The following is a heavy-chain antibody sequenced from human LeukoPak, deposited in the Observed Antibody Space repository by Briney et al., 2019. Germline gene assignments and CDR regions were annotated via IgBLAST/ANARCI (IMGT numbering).Heavy chain of an antibody. CDR3: ARHRAFDI. CDR2: VYSTGGT. Sequence: PSETLSLTCTVSGGFISSYFWSWIRQPPGKGLEWIGYVYSTGGTSGSTDYNPSLKSRVTISIDTSKNQFSMKLTSVTAADTAVYYCARHRAFDIWGQGTMVTVSS. V-gene: IGHV4-59*01. J-gene: IGHJ3*02. CDR1: GGFISSYF.